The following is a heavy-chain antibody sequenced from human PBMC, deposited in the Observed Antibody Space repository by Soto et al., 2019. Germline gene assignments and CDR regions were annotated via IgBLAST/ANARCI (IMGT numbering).Heavy chain of an antibody. CDR2: ISSSSSYI. CDR3: ARVLRTADSSGWDYYDSNGMDV. J-gene: IGHJ6*02. Sequence: PGGSLRLSCAASGFTFSSYSMNWVRQAPGKGLEWVSSISSSSSYIYYADSVKGRFTISRDNAKNSLYLQMNSLRAEDTAVYYCARVLRTADSSGWDYYDSNGMDVLGQGTTVTVSS. V-gene: IGHV3-21*01. D-gene: IGHD6-19*01. CDR1: GFTFSSYS.